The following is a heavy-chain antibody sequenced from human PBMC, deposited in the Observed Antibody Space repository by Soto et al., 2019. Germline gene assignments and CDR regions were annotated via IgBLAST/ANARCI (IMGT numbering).Heavy chain of an antibody. CDR1: GFTFSSYA. CDR3: AKDGDSVVVVAATRGYDS. CDR2: ISGSGGRT. D-gene: IGHD2-15*01. J-gene: IGHJ4*02. V-gene: IGHV3-23*04. Sequence: EVQLVESGGGLVQPGGSLRLSCAASGFTFSSYAMSWVRQAPGKGLEWVSAISGSGGRTYYADSVKGRFTISRDNSKNTLYLHMNSLRAEDTAVYYCAKDGDSVVVVAATRGYDSWGQGTLVTVSS.